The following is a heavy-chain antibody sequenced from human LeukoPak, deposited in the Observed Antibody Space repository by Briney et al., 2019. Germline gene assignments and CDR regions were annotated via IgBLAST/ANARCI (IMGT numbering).Heavy chain of an antibody. CDR3: AKDTIKEGRIVVVVAATDDAFDI. J-gene: IGHJ3*02. D-gene: IGHD2-15*01. CDR1: GFTFSSYA. V-gene: IGHV3-23*01. CDR2: ISGSGGST. Sequence: GGSLRLSCAASGFTFSSYAMSWVRQAPGKGLEWVSAISGSGGSTYYADSVKGRFTISRDNSKNTLYLQMNSLRAEDTAVYYCAKDTIKEGRIVVVVAATDDAFDIWGQGTMVTVSS.